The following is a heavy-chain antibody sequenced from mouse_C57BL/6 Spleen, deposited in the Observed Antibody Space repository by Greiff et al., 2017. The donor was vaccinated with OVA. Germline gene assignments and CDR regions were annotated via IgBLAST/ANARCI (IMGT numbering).Heavy chain of an antibody. Sequence: VQLQQSGAELVRPGASVKLSCKASGYTFTDYYINWVKQRPGQGLEWIARIYPGSGNTYYNEKFKGKATLTAEKSSSTAYMQLSSLTSEDSAVYFCARGITTPFAYWGQGTLVTVSA. J-gene: IGHJ3*01. V-gene: IGHV1-76*01. CDR2: IYPGSGNT. CDR3: ARGITTPFAY. CDR1: GYTFTDYY. D-gene: IGHD1-1*01.